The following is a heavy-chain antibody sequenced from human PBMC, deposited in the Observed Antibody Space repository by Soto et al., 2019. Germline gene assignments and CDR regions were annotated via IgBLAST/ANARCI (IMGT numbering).Heavy chain of an antibody. J-gene: IGHJ6*03. V-gene: IGHV3-73*01. Sequence: GGSLRLSCAASGFTFSGSAMHWVRQASGKGLEWVGRIRSKANSYATAYAASVKGRFTISRDDSKNTAYLQMNSLKTEDTAVYYCTRRGSSWYAPSNYYYMDVWGKGTTVTVSS. D-gene: IGHD6-13*01. CDR3: TRRGSSWYAPSNYYYMDV. CDR1: GFTFSGSA. CDR2: IRSKANSYAT.